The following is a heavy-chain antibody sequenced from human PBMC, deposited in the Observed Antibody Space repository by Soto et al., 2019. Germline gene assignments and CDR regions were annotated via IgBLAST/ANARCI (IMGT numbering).Heavy chain of an antibody. D-gene: IGHD3-3*01. Sequence: GASVKVSCKASQYNFTNYCIHWVRQAPGQGLEWMGWINPNSGGTNYAQKFQGRVTMTRDTSISTAYMELSRLRSDDTAVYYCARDDAIFGVVPPYGMDVWGQGTTVTVSS. V-gene: IGHV1-2*02. J-gene: IGHJ6*02. CDR1: QYNFTNYC. CDR2: INPNSGGT. CDR3: ARDDAIFGVVPPYGMDV.